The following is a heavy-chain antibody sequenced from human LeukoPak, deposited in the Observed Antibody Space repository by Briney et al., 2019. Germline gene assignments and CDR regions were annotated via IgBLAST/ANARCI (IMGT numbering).Heavy chain of an antibody. J-gene: IGHJ4*02. CDR1: GFTFSSYA. CDR2: SATTKPNSCTI. CDR3: VRVVTRGGGWYHFDN. V-gene: IGHV3-72*01. Sequence: GGSLRLSCAASGFTFSSYAMSWVRQAPGKGLEWIGRSATTKPNSCTIQFAASVRGRFTISRDDSPNSLYLHLNSLKTEDTAVYYCVRVVTRGGGWYHFDNWGLGTLVTVSS. D-gene: IGHD6-19*01.